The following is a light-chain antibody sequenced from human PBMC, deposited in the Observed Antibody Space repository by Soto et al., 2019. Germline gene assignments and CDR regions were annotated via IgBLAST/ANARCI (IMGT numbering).Light chain of an antibody. J-gene: IGKJ1*01. Sequence: EIVMTQAPATLSVSPGERATLSCRASQSVGSSLAWYQQKPGQAPRLLIHGASTRATGIPARFSGSGSGTEFTLTISSLQSEDSAVYYCQQYDKRPPWTFGQGTKVDIK. CDR3: QQYDKRPPWT. CDR2: GAS. CDR1: QSVGSS. V-gene: IGKV3-15*01.